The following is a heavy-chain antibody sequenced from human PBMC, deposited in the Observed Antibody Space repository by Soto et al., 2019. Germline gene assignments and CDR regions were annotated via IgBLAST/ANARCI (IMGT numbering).Heavy chain of an antibody. CDR1: GDSVSSNSAA. V-gene: IGHV6-1*01. CDR3: AREGSSWYIFNYYGMDV. J-gene: IGHJ6*02. Sequence: PSQTLSLTCAISGDSVSSNSAAWNWIRQSPSRGLEWLGRTYYSSKWYNDYAVSVKSRITINPDTSKNQFSLQLNSVTPEDTAVYYCAREGSSWYIFNYYGMDVWGQGTTVTVSS. CDR2: TYYSSKWYN. D-gene: IGHD6-13*01.